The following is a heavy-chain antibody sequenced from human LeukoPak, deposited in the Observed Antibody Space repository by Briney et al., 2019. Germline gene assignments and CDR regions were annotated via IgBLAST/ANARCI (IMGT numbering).Heavy chain of an antibody. D-gene: IGHD6-13*01. Sequence: SETLSLTCAVYGGSFSGYYWSWIRQPPGKGLEWIGEINHSGSTNYNPSLKSRVTISVDTSKNQFSLKLSSVTAADTAVYYCARHSGDSPGTNPDYGGQEPLVTVS. CDR3: ARHSGDSPGTNPDY. J-gene: IGHJ4*02. CDR1: GGSFSGYY. V-gene: IGHV4-34*01. CDR2: INHSGST.